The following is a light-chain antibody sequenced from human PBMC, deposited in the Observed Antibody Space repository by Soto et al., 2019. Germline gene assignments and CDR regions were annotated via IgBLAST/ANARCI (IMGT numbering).Light chain of an antibody. CDR1: RSVSSW. CDR3: QHYNSYSET. V-gene: IGKV1-5*03. Sequence: IQITHSPSTLSASLLYRVTITCRASRSVSSWLAWYQQKPGKAPKLLIYKASTLKSGVPSRFSGSGSGTEFTLTISSLQPDDFATYYCQHYNSYSETFGQGTKVDIK. J-gene: IGKJ1*01. CDR2: KAS.